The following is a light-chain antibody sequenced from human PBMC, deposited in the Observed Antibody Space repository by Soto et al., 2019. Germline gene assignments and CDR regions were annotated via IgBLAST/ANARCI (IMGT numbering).Light chain of an antibody. V-gene: IGLV2-14*01. CDR2: EVS. CDR3: SSYSTSTTLWV. J-gene: IGLJ1*01. CDR1: GSDVGGYNY. Sequence: QSVLTQPASVSGSPGQSITISCTGTGSDVGGYNYVSWYQQHPGKAPKLMIYEVSDRPSGVSNRFSGSKSGNTASLTISGRQAEDEADDYCSSYSTSTTLWVFGTGTKLTVL.